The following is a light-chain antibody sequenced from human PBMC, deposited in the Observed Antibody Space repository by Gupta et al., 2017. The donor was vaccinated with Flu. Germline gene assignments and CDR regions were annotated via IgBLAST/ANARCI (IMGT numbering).Light chain of an antibody. V-gene: IGLV2-14*01. CDR1: SSDVGGSNY. J-gene: IGLJ1*01. CDR3: SSYTSSSTLCV. Sequence: ITISCTGTSSDVGGSNYVSWYQQHPGKAPKLMSYEVSNRPSGVSNRFSGSKSGNTASLTISGLQAEDEADYYCSSYTSSSTLCVCGTGTKVTVL. CDR2: EVS.